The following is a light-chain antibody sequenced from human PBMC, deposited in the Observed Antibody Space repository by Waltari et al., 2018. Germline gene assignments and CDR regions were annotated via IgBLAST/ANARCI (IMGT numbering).Light chain of an antibody. CDR2: KDT. Sequence: SYELTQPPSVSVSPGQTARITCSGDALPKQFAFWYQQKSGQAPVVVIYKDTERPSRIPDRNSGSSSGTTVTLTISGAQAEDEADYYCQSGDSSGFVVFGGGTKLTVL. J-gene: IGLJ2*01. V-gene: IGLV3-25*03. CDR3: QSGDSSGFVV. CDR1: ALPKQF.